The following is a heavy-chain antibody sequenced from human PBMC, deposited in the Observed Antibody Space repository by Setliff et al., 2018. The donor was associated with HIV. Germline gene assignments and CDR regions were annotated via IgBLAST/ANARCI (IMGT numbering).Heavy chain of an antibody. D-gene: IGHD6-13*01. CDR2: IIPILGIA. CDR1: GGTFSSYA. J-gene: IGHJ4*02. CDR3: ARAPLVPERYYFGY. V-gene: IGHV1-69*10. Sequence: SVKVSCKASGGTFSSYAISWVRQAPGQGLEWMGGIIPILGIANYAQKFQGRVTITADESTSTAYMELSSLRSEDTAVYYCARAPLVPERYYFGYWGQGTLVTVSS.